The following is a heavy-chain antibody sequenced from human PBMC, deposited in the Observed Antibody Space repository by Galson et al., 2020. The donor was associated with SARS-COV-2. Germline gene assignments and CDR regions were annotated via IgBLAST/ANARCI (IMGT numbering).Heavy chain of an antibody. CDR3: ATDQEWLVRAYFDY. V-gene: IGHV3-11*01. J-gene: IGHJ4*02. CDR2: INSRGGRI. Sequence: PGKGLAWVSSINSRGGRIYYADSVKGRFTISRDNAKNSLYLQMNDLTVEDTAVYYCATDQEWLVRAYFDYWGQGTLVTVSS. D-gene: IGHD6-19*01.